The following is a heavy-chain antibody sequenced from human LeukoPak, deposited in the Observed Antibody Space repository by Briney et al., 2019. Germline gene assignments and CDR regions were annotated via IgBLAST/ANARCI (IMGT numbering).Heavy chain of an antibody. V-gene: IGHV3-53*01. Sequence: GESLRLSCVASEFTVNSNPMTWVRQAPGKGLEWVSVIYSGGSTYYADSVKGRFTISRDNSKNTLYLQMNSLRAEDTAVYYCARDRVAVAGGRWFDPWGQGTLVTVSS. CDR2: IYSGGST. D-gene: IGHD6-19*01. CDR3: ARDRVAVAGGRWFDP. CDR1: EFTVNSNP. J-gene: IGHJ5*02.